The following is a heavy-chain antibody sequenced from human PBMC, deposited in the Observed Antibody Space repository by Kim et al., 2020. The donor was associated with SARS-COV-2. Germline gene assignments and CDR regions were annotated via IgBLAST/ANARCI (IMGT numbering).Heavy chain of an antibody. CDR1: GYTFTGYY. CDR3: ARCYSSSCFDGAFDI. V-gene: IGHV1-2*02. Sequence: ASVKVSCKASGYTFTGYYMHWVRQAPGQGLEWMGWINPNSGGTNYAQKFQGRVTMTRDTSISTAYMELSRLRSDDTAVYYCARCYSSSCFDGAFDIWGQGTMVTVSS. CDR2: INPNSGGT. J-gene: IGHJ3*02. D-gene: IGHD6-13*01.